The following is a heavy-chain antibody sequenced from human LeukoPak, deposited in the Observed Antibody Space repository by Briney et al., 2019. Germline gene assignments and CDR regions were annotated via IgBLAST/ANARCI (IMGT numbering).Heavy chain of an antibody. CDR3: ARQQVRWSGEHEVHYMDV. Sequence: SVKVSCKASGGTFSSYAISWVRQAPGQGLEWMGGIIPIFGTANYAQKFQGRVTITTDESTSTAYMELSSLRSEDTAVYYCARQQVRWSGEHEVHYMDVWGKGTTVTVSS. D-gene: IGHD3-10*01. J-gene: IGHJ6*03. V-gene: IGHV1-69*05. CDR1: GGTFSSYA. CDR2: IIPIFGTA.